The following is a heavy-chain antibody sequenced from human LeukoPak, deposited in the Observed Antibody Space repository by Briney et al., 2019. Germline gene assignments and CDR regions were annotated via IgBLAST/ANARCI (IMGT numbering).Heavy chain of an antibody. CDR1: GFTFSSYS. CDR3: TRHGPQSYYDILTGYAYYYYYYMDV. CDR2: IRSKANSYAT. V-gene: IGHV3-73*01. J-gene: IGHJ6*03. D-gene: IGHD3-9*01. Sequence: GGSLRLSCAASGFTFSSYSMNWVRQASGKGLEWVGRIRSKANSYATAYAASVKGRFTISRDDSKNTAYLQMNSLKTEDTAVYYCTRHGPQSYYDILTGYAYYYYYYMDVWGKGTTVTVSS.